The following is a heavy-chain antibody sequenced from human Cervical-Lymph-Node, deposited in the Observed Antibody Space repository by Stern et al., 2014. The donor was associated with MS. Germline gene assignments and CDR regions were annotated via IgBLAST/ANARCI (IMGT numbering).Heavy chain of an antibody. CDR3: TRDGRSSLSEYSKP. CDR2: IYHNGNT. Sequence: VQLEESGPGLVKPSETLSLTCTVSGGSIGRYYWSWVRQPPGKSLEWIGYIYHNGNTNYNPSLKVRVPMSVETSKNQFPLTLTPGPAADPAVYSGTRDGRSSLSEYSKPGGRGPRVTVS. J-gene: IGHJ1*01. D-gene: IGHD6-6*01. CDR1: GGSIGRYY. V-gene: IGHV4-59*08.